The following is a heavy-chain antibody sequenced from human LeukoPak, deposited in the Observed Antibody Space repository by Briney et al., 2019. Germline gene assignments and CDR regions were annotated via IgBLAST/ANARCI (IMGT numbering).Heavy chain of an antibody. D-gene: IGHD2-21*02. Sequence: ASVTVSCMASGYTFTSYYMHWVRQAPGQGLEWMGIINPSGGSTSYAQKFQGRVTMTRDMSTSTVYMELSSLRSEDTAVYYCASRGVVTAWFQHWGQGTLVTVSS. CDR3: ASRGVVTAWFQH. CDR1: GYTFTSYY. J-gene: IGHJ1*01. V-gene: IGHV1-46*01. CDR2: INPSGGST.